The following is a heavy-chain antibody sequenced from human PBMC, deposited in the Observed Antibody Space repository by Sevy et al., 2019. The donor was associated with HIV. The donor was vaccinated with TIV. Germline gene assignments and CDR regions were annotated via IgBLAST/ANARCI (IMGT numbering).Heavy chain of an antibody. CDR2: INSDGSST. D-gene: IGHD3-22*01. J-gene: IGHJ4*02. CDR1: GFTFSNYW. V-gene: IGHV3-74*01. Sequence: GGSLRLSCAGSGFTFSNYWMHWVRQAPGKGLVWVSRINSDGSSTSYADSVTGRFTISRDNAKNTRYLQMNSVRAEDTAVYYCARGPYYRDTSTYFCMHYWGQGTLVTVSS. CDR3: ARGPYYRDTSTYFCMHY.